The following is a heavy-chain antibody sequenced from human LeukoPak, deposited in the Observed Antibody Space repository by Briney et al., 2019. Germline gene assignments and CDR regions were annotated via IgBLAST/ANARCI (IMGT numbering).Heavy chain of an antibody. V-gene: IGHV1-2*02. J-gene: IGHJ4*02. CDR1: GYTFAGYY. CDR3: ARVRSSIAARPPFDY. D-gene: IGHD6-6*01. CDR2: INPNSGGT. Sequence: ASVKVSCKASGYTFAGYYMHWVRQAPRQGLEWMGWINPNSGGTNYAQKFQGRVTMTRDTSISTAYMELSRLRSDDTAVYYCARVRSSIAARPPFDYWGQGTLVTVSS.